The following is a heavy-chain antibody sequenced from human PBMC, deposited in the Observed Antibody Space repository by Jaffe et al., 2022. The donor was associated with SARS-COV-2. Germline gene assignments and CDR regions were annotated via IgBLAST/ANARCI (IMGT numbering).Heavy chain of an antibody. Sequence: EVQLVESGGGLIQSGGSLRLSCAASGFIVSSNYMSWVRQAPGKGLEWVSIIYGGGGTYYADSVKGRFTISRDNSKNTLHLQMNSLRAEDTAVYYCARGRTDSGWVFDYWGQGTLVTVSS. V-gene: IGHV3-53*01. CDR1: GFIVSSNY. CDR2: IYGGGGT. CDR3: ARGRTDSGWVFDY. D-gene: IGHD6-19*01. J-gene: IGHJ4*02.